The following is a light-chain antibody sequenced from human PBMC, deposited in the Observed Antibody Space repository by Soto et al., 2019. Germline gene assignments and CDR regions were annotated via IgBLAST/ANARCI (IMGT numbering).Light chain of an antibody. CDR3: QQFYNYPRT. Sequence: EFVLTQSPGTLSLSPGERATLSCRASQTVRNNYLAWYQQKPGQAPRLLIYDASSRATGIPDRFSGGGSGTDFTLTISYLQSEDFGTYYCQQFYNYPRTFGQGTKVEIK. CDR1: QTVRNNY. CDR2: DAS. J-gene: IGKJ1*01. V-gene: IGKV3-20*01.